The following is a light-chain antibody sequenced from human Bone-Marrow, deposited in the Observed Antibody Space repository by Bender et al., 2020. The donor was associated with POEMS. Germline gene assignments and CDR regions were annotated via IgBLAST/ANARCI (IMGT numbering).Light chain of an antibody. Sequence: QSALTQPRSVSGSPGQSVTISCTGTSSDVGGYNYVFWYQQHPGKAPKLLIYDSTNRPSGVSHRFSGSKSGDTASLTISGLQAEDEAEYYCCSYAGSNTYVFGTGTKVTVV. CDR1: SSDVGGYNY. J-gene: IGLJ1*01. CDR3: CSYAGSNTYV. CDR2: DST. V-gene: IGLV2-11*01.